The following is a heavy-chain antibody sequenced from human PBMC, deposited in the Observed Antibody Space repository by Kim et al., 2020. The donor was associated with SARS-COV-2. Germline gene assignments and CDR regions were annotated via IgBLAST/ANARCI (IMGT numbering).Heavy chain of an antibody. D-gene: IGHD6-13*01. CDR2: IKQDGSEK. CDR3: ARAPDYSSSWYAEYFQH. V-gene: IGHV3-7*01. CDR1: GFTFSSYW. J-gene: IGHJ1*01. Sequence: GGSLRLSCAASGFTFSSYWMSWVRQAPGKGLEWVANIKQDGSEKYYVDSVKGRFTISRDNAKNSLYLQMNSLRAEDTAVYYCARAPDYSSSWYAEYFQHWGQGTLVTVSS.